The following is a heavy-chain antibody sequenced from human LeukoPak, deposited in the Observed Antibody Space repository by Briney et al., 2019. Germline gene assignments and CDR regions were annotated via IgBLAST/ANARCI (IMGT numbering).Heavy chain of an antibody. D-gene: IGHD3-3*01. CDR1: GGSIRSYY. V-gene: IGHV4-59*01. CDR2: IYFSGST. Sequence: SETLSLTCTVSGGSIRSYYWSWIRQPPGKGLEWIGYIYFSGSTSYNPSLKSRVTISVDRSKNQFSLKLSSVAAADTAVYYCARSYDTHFDYWGQGTLVTVSS. J-gene: IGHJ4*02. CDR3: ARSYDTHFDY.